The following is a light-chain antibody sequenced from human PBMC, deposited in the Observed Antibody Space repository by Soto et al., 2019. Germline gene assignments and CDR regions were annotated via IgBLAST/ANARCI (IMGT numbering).Light chain of an antibody. Sequence: IQLTQSPSSLSASVGDRVTITCRASQGISSYLAWYQQKPGKAPKLLIYAASTLQSGVPSRFSGTRSGPDLTLTISRLQPEDFATYDCQQSYSSPPTFGQGTKV. CDR2: AAS. V-gene: IGKV1-39*01. CDR1: QGISSY. J-gene: IGKJ1*01. CDR3: QQSYSSPPT.